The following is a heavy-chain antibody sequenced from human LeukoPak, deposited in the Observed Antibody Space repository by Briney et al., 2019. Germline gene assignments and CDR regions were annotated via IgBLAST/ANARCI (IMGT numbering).Heavy chain of an antibody. J-gene: IGHJ3*02. CDR3: ARLSLLLPDAFDI. CDR1: GYTFTSYD. D-gene: IGHD1-26*01. V-gene: IGHV1-8*03. CDR2: MNPNSGNT. Sequence: ASVKVSCKASGYTFTSYDINWVRQATGQGLEWMGWMNPNSGNTGYAQKFRGRVTIIRNTSISTAYMELNSLRSEDTAVYYCARLSLLLPDAFDIWGQGTMVTVSS.